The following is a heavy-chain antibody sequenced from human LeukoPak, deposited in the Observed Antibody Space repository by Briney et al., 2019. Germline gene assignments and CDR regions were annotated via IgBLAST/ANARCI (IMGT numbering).Heavy chain of an antibody. J-gene: IGHJ3*02. D-gene: IGHD2-15*01. V-gene: IGHV3-74*01. Sequence: GGSLRLSCAASGFTFSSYWMHWVRQAPGKGLVWVSRIKSDGSGTTYADSVKGRFTISRDNAKNSLYLQMNSLRAEDTAVYYCARGGYCSDDIWYKWSAFDMWGQGTMVTVSS. CDR2: IKSDGSGT. CDR3: ARGGYCSDDIWYKWSAFDM. CDR1: GFTFSSYW.